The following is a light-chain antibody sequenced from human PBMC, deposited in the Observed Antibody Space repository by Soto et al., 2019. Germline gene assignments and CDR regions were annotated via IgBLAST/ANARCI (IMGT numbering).Light chain of an antibody. CDR2: AAS. V-gene: IGKV3-20*01. Sequence: EIVLTQSPGTLSLSPGEGATLSCRASQSVGSTFLAWYQQKGGQAPRLLIHAASKRATGIPGRFSGSGSGTYFTLIISRLEPEDVAFYYCQQYGGSPRTFGQGTKVEVK. CDR1: QSVGSTF. J-gene: IGKJ1*01. CDR3: QQYGGSPRT.